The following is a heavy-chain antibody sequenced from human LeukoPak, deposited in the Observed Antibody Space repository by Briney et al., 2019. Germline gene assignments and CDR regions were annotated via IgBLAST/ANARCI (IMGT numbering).Heavy chain of an antibody. V-gene: IGHV3-23*01. CDR3: AKGPRLNSGYHPDC. Sequence: GGSLSLYCAASGFTFTGSAMTWVRQAPGKGLEWVSTITGSDDATYYADSVKGRFTISRDFSKNTVHLLMHSLRVEDTAIYYCAKGPRLNSGYHPDCWGQGTLVTVSP. J-gene: IGHJ4*02. D-gene: IGHD3-22*01. CDR2: ITGSDDAT. CDR1: GFTFTGSA.